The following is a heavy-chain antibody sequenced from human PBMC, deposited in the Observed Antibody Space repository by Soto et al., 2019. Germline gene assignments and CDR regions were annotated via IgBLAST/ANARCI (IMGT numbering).Heavy chain of an antibody. V-gene: IGHV1-69*12. CDR3: ARPIQYYFDTSAQAAWFDP. CDR2: IIPIFSTP. J-gene: IGHJ5*02. CDR1: GGTFGSYA. Sequence: QVQLVQSGAEVKKPGSSVKVSCKTSGGTFGSYAISWVRQAPGQGLEWMGGIIPIFSTPNYAQKFQGRVTITADDATSTAYMELSSLRSEETAVYYCARPIQYYFDTSAQAAWFDPWGQGTLVTVSS. D-gene: IGHD3-22*01.